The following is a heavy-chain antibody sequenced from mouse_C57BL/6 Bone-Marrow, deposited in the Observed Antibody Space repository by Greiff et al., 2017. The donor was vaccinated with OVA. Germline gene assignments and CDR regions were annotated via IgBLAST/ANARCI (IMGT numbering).Heavy chain of an antibody. Sequence: QVHVKQSGAELVKPGASVKLSCKASGYTFTSYWMHWVKQRPGRGLEWIGRIDPNSGGTKYNEKFKSKATLTVDKPSSTAYMQLSSLTSEDSAVYYCAGDYDGYYAMDYWGQGTSVTVSS. CDR1: GYTFTSYW. V-gene: IGHV1-72*01. J-gene: IGHJ4*01. CDR2: IDPNSGGT. CDR3: AGDYDGYYAMDY. D-gene: IGHD2-4*01.